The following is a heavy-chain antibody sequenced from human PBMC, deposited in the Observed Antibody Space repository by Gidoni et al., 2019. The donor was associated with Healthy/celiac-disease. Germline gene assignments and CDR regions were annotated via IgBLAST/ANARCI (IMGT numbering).Heavy chain of an antibody. J-gene: IGHJ6*02. V-gene: IGHV3-30*18. CDR2: ISYDGSNK. CDR3: AKDQGYCISTSCYVGGYYGMDV. Sequence: QVQLVESGGGVVQPGRSLRLSCAASGFTFSSYGMHWFRQAPGKGLEWVAVISYDGSNKYYADPVKGRFTISRDNSQNTRYLQMIILRAEDTAVYYCAKDQGYCISTSCYVGGYYGMDVWGQGPTVTVSS. CDR1: GFTFSSYG. D-gene: IGHD2-2*01.